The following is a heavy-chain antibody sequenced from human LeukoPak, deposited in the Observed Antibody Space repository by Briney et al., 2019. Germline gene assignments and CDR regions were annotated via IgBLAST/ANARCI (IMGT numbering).Heavy chain of an antibody. CDR1: GYSFTSYW. V-gene: IGHV5-10-1*01. J-gene: IGHJ4*02. CDR3: ARPGIAAAGDY. D-gene: IGHD6-13*01. Sequence: GSLKISCKGSGYSFTSYWISWGRQMPGKGLEWMGRIDPRDSYTNYSPSFQGHVTISADKSISTAYLQWSSLKASDTAMYYCARPGIAAAGDYWGQGTLVTVSS. CDR2: IDPRDSYT.